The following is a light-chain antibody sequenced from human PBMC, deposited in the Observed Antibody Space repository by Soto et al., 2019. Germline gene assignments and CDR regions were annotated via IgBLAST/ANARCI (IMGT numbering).Light chain of an antibody. J-gene: IGKJ5*01. CDR1: QSISVY. CDR2: AAA. Sequence: DIQMTQSPSSLYASVGDRVTITCRASQSISVYLSWHQQRPGKAPKVLIYAAASLQSGVPSRFRGSGSGTTFTLTINSVQPEDSATYYCQQSYDTSITFGQGTRLEIQ. V-gene: IGKV1-39*01. CDR3: QQSYDTSIT.